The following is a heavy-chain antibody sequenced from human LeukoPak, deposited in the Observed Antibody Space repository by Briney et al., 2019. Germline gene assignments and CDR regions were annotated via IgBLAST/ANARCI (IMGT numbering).Heavy chain of an antibody. V-gene: IGHV3-11*01. CDR3: AKDFVVVVAATDWFDP. J-gene: IGHJ5*02. CDR2: ISSSGSTI. Sequence: GGSLRLSCAASGFTFSDYYMSWIRQAPGKGLEWVSYISSSGSTIYYADSVKGRFTISRDNSKNTLYLQMNSLRAEDTAVYYCAKDFVVVVAATDWFDPWGQGTLVTVSS. D-gene: IGHD2-15*01. CDR1: GFTFSDYY.